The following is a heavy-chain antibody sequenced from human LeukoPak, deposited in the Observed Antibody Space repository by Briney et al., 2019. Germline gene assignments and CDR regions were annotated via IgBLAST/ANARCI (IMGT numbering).Heavy chain of an antibody. CDR1: GDSISNIRYY. V-gene: IGHV4-39*07. Sequence: SETLSLTCTVSGDSISNIRYYWVWIRQPPGKGPEWIGSISYSGTTYDNPSLKSRVTISVDTSKNQFSLKLSSVTAADTAVYYCARDRTVAAGYYFDYWGQGTLVTVSS. CDR3: ARDRTVAAGYYFDY. D-gene: IGHD4-23*01. CDR2: ISYSGTT. J-gene: IGHJ4*02.